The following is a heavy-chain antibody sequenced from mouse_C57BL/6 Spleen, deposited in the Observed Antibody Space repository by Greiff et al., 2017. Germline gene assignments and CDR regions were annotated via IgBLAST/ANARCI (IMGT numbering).Heavy chain of an antibody. CDR3: ERIGVYYDYGYYAMDY. CDR1: GFTFSDYG. D-gene: IGHD2-4*01. J-gene: IGHJ4*01. Sequence: EVQLVESGGGLVKPGGSLKLSCAASGFTFSDYGMHWVRQAPEKGLEWVAYISSGSSTIYYADTVKGRFTITRDNAKNTLFLQMTSLGSEDTAMYYCERIGVYYDYGYYAMDYWGQGTSVTVSS. CDR2: ISSGSSTI. V-gene: IGHV5-17*01.